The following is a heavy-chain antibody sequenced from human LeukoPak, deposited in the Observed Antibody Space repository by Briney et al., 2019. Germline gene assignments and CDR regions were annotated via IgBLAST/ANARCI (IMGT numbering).Heavy chain of an antibody. V-gene: IGHV1-18*01. CDR3: ARDIYYGSGSPDY. CDR1: GYTFTSYG. D-gene: IGHD3-10*01. Sequence: ASVKVSCKASGYTFTSYGISWVRQAPGQGLEWMGWISAYNGNTNYAQKFQGRVTMTRDTSISTAYMELSRLRSDDTAVYYCARDIYYGSGSPDYWGQGTLVTVSS. CDR2: ISAYNGNT. J-gene: IGHJ4*02.